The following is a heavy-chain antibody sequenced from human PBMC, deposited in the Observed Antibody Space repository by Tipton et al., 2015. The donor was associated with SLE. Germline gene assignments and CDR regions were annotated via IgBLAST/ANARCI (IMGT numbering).Heavy chain of an antibody. CDR2: INWNGGST. D-gene: IGHD2-15*01. CDR3: AKMDGAGPPVVAATYYFDY. J-gene: IGHJ4*02. CDR1: GFTFDDYG. Sequence: SLRLSCAASGFTFDDYGMSWVRQAPGKGLEWVSGINWNGGSTGYADSVKGRFTISRDNSKNTLYLQMNSLRAEDTAVYYCAKMDGAGPPVVAATYYFDYWGQGTLVTVSS. V-gene: IGHV3-20*04.